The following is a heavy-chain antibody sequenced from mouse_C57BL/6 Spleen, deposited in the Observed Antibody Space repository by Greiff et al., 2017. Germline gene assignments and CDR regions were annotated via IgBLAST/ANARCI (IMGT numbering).Heavy chain of an antibody. V-gene: IGHV8-12*01. D-gene: IGHD1-1*01. Sequence: QVTLKVSGPGILQSSQTLSLTCSFSGFSLSTSGMGVSWLRQPSGKGLEWLAHIYWDDDKRYNPSLKSRLTISKDTSRNQVFLKITSVDTADTATDYCALFITTVVATDSLYAMDYWGQGTSGTVSS. CDR2: IYWDDDK. CDR3: ALFITTVVATDSLYAMDY. J-gene: IGHJ4*01. CDR1: GFSLSTSGMG.